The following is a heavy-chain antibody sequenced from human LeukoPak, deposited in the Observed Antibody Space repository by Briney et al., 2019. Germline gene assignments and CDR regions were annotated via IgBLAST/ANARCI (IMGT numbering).Heavy chain of an antibody. CDR3: ARGSRISFDY. J-gene: IGHJ4*02. V-gene: IGHV3-30-3*01. CDR2: ISYDGSNK. Sequence: PGGSLRLSCAASGFTFSSYAMHWVRQAPGKGLEWVAVISYDGSNKYYADSVKGRFTISRDNSKNTLYLQMNSLRAEDTAVYYCARGSRISFDYWGQGTLVTVSS. CDR1: GFTFSSYA. D-gene: IGHD1-14*01.